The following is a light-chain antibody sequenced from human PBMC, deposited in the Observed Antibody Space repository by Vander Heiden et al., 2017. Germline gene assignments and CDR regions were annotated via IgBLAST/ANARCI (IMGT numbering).Light chain of an antibody. Sequence: DIQLTQSPSTLSASVGDRVTISCRASQSIGSLLAWYQQRPGKAPKLLIYRASTLESGVPSRCSGHGSGTEFTLTISSLQPDDFATYYCQQYNRPCNFGQGTNLEIK. J-gene: IGKJ2*02. CDR3: QQYNRPCN. CDR2: RAS. V-gene: IGKV1-5*03. CDR1: QSIGSL.